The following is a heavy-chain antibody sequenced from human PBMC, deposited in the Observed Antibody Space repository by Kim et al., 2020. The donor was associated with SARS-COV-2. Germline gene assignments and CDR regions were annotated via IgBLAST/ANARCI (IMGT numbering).Heavy chain of an antibody. CDR1: GFTFGDYA. D-gene: IGHD6-13*01. V-gene: IGHV3-9*01. J-gene: IGHJ4*02. CDR3: AKDPNFAIAAAGRNPLFDY. CDR2: ISWNSGSI. Sequence: GGSLRLSCAASGFTFGDYAMHWVRQAPGKGLEWVSGISWNSGSIGYADSVKGRFTISRDNAKNSLYLQMNSLRAEDTALYYCAKDPNFAIAAAGRNPLFDYWGQGTLVTVSS.